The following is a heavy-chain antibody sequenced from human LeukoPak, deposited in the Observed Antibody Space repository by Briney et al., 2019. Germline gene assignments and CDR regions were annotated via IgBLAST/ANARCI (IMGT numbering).Heavy chain of an antibody. CDR2: VSDSGST. V-gene: IGHV3-23*01. J-gene: IGHJ4*02. CDR3: SGGPYYFDN. Sequence: PGGSLRLSCAASGFTFSTYGMTWVRQAPGKGLDWVSGVSDSGSTYYADSVKGRFTISRDNSKDTLYLQMNSLRAEDTAVYYCSGGPYYFDNWGQGTLVTVS. D-gene: IGHD2-15*01. CDR1: GFTFSTYG.